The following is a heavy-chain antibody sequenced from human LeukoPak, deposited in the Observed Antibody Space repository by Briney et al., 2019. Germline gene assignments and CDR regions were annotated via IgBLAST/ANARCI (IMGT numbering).Heavy chain of an antibody. CDR3: ARDQRYFDWPPTYNWFDP. V-gene: IGHV1-69*13. CDR2: IIPIFCTA. CDR1: GGTFSSYA. Sequence: ASVKVYCKASGGTFSSYAISWVRQAPGQGLEWMGGIIPIFCTANYAQKFQGRVTITADESTSTAYMELSSLRSDDTAVYYCARDQRYFDWPPTYNWFDPWGQGTLVTVSS. D-gene: IGHD3-9*01. J-gene: IGHJ5*02.